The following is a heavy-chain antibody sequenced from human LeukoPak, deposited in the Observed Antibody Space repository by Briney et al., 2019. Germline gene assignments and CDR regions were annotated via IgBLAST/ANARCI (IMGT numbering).Heavy chain of an antibody. CDR1: GFTFSSYE. CDR3: ARTWGSSSWYPDAFDI. D-gene: IGHD6-13*01. CDR2: ISSSGSTI. Sequence: GGSLRLSCAASGFTFSSYEMNWVRQAPGKGLEWVSYISSSGSTIYYADSVKGRFTISRDNAKNSLYLQMNSLRAEDTAVYYCARTWGSSSWYPDAFDIWGQGTMVTVPS. V-gene: IGHV3-48*03. J-gene: IGHJ3*02.